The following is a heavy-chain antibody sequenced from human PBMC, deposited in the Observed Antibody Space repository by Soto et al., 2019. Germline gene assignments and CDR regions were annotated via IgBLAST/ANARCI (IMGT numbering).Heavy chain of an antibody. CDR1: GVTFSDYY. CDR2: ISSSGSTI. Sequence: GSLGLSCAASGVTFSDYYMSWIRQAPGKGLEWVSYISSSGSTIYYADSVKGLFTISRDNSKNTLYLQMNSLRAEDTAVYYCARDSYYGSGTQPGMGYYYYGMDVWGQGTTVTVSS. CDR3: ARDSYYGSGTQPGMGYYYYGMDV. D-gene: IGHD3-10*01. V-gene: IGHV3-11*04. J-gene: IGHJ6*02.